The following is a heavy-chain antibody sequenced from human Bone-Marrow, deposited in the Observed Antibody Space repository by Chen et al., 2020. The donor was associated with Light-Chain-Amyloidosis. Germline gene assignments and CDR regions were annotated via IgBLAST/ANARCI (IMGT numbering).Heavy chain of an antibody. CDR3: AKANKGYCSSTSCLSGFNY. D-gene: IGHD2-2*01. CDR2: ISGSGGST. CDR1: GFTFSSYA. J-gene: IGHJ4*02. Sequence: EVQLLESGGGLVQPGGSLRLSCAASGFTFSSYAISWVRQAPGKGLEWVSAISGSGGSTYYADSVKGRFTISRDNSKNTLYLQMNSLRAEDTAVYYCAKANKGYCSSTSCLSGFNYWGQGTLVTVSS. V-gene: IGHV3-23*01.